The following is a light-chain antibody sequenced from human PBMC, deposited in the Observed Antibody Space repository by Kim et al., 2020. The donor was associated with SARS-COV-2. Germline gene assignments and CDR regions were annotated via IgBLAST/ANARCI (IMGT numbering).Light chain of an antibody. CDR1: QSVSSN. CDR3: QQYNNWPPVT. J-gene: IGKJ2*01. V-gene: IGKV3-15*01. CDR2: GAS. Sequence: GERATLSYSASQSVSSNLAWYQQKPGQAPRLLIYGASTRATGIPARFSGSGSGTEFTLTISSLQSEDFAVYYCQQYNNWPPVTFGQGTKLEI.